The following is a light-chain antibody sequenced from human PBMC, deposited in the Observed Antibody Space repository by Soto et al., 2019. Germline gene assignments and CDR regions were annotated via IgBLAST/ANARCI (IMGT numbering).Light chain of an antibody. CDR1: SSDVGAYNY. V-gene: IGLV2-11*01. J-gene: IGLJ2*01. CDR3: CSYAVTFTLV. Sequence: QSALTQPRSVSGSPGQSVTISCTGTSSDVGAYNYVSWYQQHPGKAPKLVIYDVTKRPSGVPDRFSGSKSGNTASLTISGLQAEDEADYYCCSYAVTFTLVFGGGTQLTVL. CDR2: DVT.